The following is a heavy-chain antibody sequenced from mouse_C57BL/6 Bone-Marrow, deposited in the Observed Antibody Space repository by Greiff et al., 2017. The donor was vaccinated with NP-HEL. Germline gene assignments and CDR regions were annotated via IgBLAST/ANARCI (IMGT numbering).Heavy chain of an antibody. Sequence: QVQLKESDAELVKPGASVKISCKVSGYTFTDHTIHWMKQRPEQGLEWIGYIYPRDGSTKYNEKFKGKATLTADKSSSTAYMQLNSLTSEDSAVYFCARDYYGSSYDWYFDVWGTGTTVTVSS. V-gene: IGHV1-78*01. CDR3: ARDYYGSSYDWYFDV. J-gene: IGHJ1*03. CDR2: IYPRDGST. D-gene: IGHD1-1*01. CDR1: GYTFTDHT.